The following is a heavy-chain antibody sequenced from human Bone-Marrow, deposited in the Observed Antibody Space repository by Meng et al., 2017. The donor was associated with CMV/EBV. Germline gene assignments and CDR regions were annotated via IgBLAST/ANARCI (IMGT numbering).Heavy chain of an antibody. V-gene: IGHV4-59*01. CDR3: ARDEGPYYYDSSGPGGNWFDP. CDR2: IYYSGST. D-gene: IGHD3-22*01. Sequence: GSLRLSCTVSGGPISSYYWSWIRQPPGKGLEWIGYIYYSGSTNYNPSLKSRVTISVDTSKNQFSLKLNSVTAADTAVYYCARDEGPYYYDSSGPGGNWFDPWGQGTRVTGSS. J-gene: IGHJ5*02. CDR1: GGPISSYY.